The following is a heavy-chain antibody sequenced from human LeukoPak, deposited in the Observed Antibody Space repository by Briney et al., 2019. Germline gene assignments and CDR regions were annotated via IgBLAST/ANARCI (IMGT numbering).Heavy chain of an antibody. V-gene: IGHV1-69*06. D-gene: IGHD3-10*01. CDR1: GGTFSSYA. CDR2: IIPIFGTA. Sequence: ASVKVSCKASGGTFSSYAISWVRQAPGQGLEWMGGIIPIFGTANYAQKFQGRVTITADKSTSTAYMELSSLRSEDTAVYYCARSGSKMEFFHMDVWGKGTTVTVSS. CDR3: ARSGSKMEFFHMDV. J-gene: IGHJ6*03.